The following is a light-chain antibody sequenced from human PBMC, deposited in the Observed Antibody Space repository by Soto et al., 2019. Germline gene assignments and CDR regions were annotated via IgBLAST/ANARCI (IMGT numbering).Light chain of an antibody. CDR3: GTWDSSLTTYV. CDR1: SSDIGRNY. J-gene: IGLJ1*01. Sequence: QSVLTQPPSVSAAPGQKVTISCSGSSSDIGRNYVSWYQHLPGTAPKLLIYENNKRPSAIPERLSGSKSGSSATLGITGLQTGDEADYYCGTWDSSLTTYVFGPGTKVTVL. CDR2: ENN. V-gene: IGLV1-51*02.